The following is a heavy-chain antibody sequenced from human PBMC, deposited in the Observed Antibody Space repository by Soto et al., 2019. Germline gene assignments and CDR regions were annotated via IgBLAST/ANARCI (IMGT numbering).Heavy chain of an antibody. CDR3: ARDPGLGIAVAGTGSDI. CDR2: IIPILGIA. CDR1: GGTFSSYT. D-gene: IGHD6-19*01. Sequence: QVQLVQSGAEVKKPGSSVKVSCKASGGTFSSYTISWVRQAPGQGLEWMGRIIPILGIANYAQKFQGRVTITADKSTSTAYMELSSLRSEDTAVYYCARDPGLGIAVAGTGSDIWGQGTMVTVSS. J-gene: IGHJ3*02. V-gene: IGHV1-69*08.